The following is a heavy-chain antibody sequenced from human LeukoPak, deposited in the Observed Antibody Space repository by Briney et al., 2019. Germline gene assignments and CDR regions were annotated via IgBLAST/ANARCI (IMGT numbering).Heavy chain of an antibody. CDR2: FSGSGGST. CDR1: GFTFSSYA. J-gene: IGHJ4*02. CDR3: AKPRSAESPFDY. V-gene: IGHV3-23*01. D-gene: IGHD3-3*01. Sequence: GGSLTLSCAASGFTFSSYAMSWVRQAPGKGLEWVSGFSGSGGSTYYADSVQGRFTISRDNSKNTLYLQMNSLRAEDTAVYYCAKPRSAESPFDYWGQGTLVTVSS.